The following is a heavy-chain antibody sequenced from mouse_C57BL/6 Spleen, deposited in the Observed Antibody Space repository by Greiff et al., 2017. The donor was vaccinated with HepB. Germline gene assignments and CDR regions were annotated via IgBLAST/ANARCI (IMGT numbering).Heavy chain of an antibody. J-gene: IGHJ4*01. CDR2: ISDGGSYT. CDR1: GFTFSSYA. CDR3: AREDWAGAMDY. Sequence: EVKVVESGGGLVKPGGSLKLSCAASGFTFSSYAMSWVRQTPEKRLEWVATISDGGSYTYYPDNVKGRFTISRDNAKNNLYLQMSHLKSEDTAMYYCAREDWAGAMDYWGQGTSVTVSS. D-gene: IGHD4-1*01. V-gene: IGHV5-4*01.